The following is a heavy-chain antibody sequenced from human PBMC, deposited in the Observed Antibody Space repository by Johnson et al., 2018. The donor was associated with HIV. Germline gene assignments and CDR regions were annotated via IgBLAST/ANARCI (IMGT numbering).Heavy chain of an antibody. CDR3: AKGEWGAGTDAFDI. CDR2: IWYDGSNK. J-gene: IGHJ3*02. V-gene: IGHV3-33*06. D-gene: IGHD3-16*01. Sequence: QVQLVESGGGVVQPGGSLRLSCAASGFTFSSYGMHWVRQAPGKGLEWVAVIWYDGSNKYYADSVKGRFTISRDNSKNTLYLQMNSLRAEDTAVYYCAKGEWGAGTDAFDIWGQGTMVTVSS. CDR1: GFTFSSYG.